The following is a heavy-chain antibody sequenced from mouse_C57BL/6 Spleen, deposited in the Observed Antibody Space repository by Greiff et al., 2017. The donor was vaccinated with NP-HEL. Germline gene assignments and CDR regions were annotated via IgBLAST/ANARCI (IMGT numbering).Heavy chain of an antibody. Sequence: VQGVESGAELVKPGASVKLSCKASGYTFTEYTIHWVKQRSGQGLEWIGWFYPGSGSIKYNEKFKDKATLTADKSSSTVYMELSRLTSEDSAVYFCARHGARGYYHVPFDYWGQGTTLTVSS. CDR2: FYPGSGSI. D-gene: IGHD2-3*01. CDR3: ARHGARGYYHVPFDY. V-gene: IGHV1-62-2*01. J-gene: IGHJ2*01. CDR1: GYTFTEYT.